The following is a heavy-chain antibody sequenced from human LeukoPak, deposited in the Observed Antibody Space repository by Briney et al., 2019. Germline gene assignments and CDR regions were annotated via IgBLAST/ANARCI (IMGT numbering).Heavy chain of an antibody. CDR3: ARSVAAAGQYYYYYYYMDV. D-gene: IGHD6-13*01. V-gene: IGHV1-8*03. Sequence: GASVKVSCKASGYTFTSYDINWVRQATGLGLEWMGWMNPNSGNTGYAQKFQGRVTITRNTSISTAYMELSSLRSEDTAVYYCARSVAAAGQYYYYYYYMDVWGKGTTVTVSS. CDR1: GYTFTSYD. J-gene: IGHJ6*03. CDR2: MNPNSGNT.